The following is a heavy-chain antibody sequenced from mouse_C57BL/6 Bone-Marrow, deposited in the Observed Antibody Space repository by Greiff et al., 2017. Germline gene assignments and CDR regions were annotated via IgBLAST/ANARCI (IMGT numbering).Heavy chain of an antibody. CDR1: GYAFTSYW. D-gene: IGHD1-1*01. CDR2: IYPGDGDT. V-gene: IGHV1-82*01. Sequence: QVQLQQSGPELVKPGASVKISCKASGYAFTSYWMNWVKQRPGKGLEWIGRIYPGDGDTKYNGKFKGKATLTADKSSSTAYMQLSSLPSDDSAVYFSARTTTVGYTDYWGQGTTLTVSS. J-gene: IGHJ2*01. CDR3: ARTTTVGYTDY.